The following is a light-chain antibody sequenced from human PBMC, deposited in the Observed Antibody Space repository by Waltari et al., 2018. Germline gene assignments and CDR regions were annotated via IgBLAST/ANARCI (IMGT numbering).Light chain of an antibody. CDR2: EVI. CDR1: NSDVCSHDL. J-gene: IGLJ3*02. V-gene: IGLV2-18*02. Sequence: QSALTQPPSVSASPGTSVTIPCPGPNSDVCSHDLVPWFQQFPGTAPKLLIYEVINRPSGVPDRFSASKSGNTASLTISGLQGEDEGDYYCISFTTTSTWVFGGGTKVTVL. CDR3: ISFTTTSTWV.